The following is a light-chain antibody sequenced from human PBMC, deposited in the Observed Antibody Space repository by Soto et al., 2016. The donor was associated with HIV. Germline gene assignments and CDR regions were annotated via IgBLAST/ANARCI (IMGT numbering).Light chain of an antibody. CDR3: NSRDSSGHHRF. V-gene: IGLV3-19*01. CDR1: SLRTYN. CDR2: GEN. J-gene: IGLJ1*01. Sequence: SFELTQDPDVSVALGQTVRITCRGDSLRTYNPNWYQHKPRQAPTLVIYGENNRPSGISDRFSGSSSGNTASLTITGAQAEDEADYYCNSRDSSGHHRFFGTGTKVTVL.